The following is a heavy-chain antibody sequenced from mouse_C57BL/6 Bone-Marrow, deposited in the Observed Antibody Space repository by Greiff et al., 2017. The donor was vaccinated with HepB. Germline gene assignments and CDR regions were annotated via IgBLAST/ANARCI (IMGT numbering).Heavy chain of an antibody. D-gene: IGHD2-1*01. CDR1: GFTFSSYT. V-gene: IGHV5-9*01. CDR2: ISGGGGNT. Sequence: EVNVVESGGGLVKPGGSLKLSCAASGFTFSSYTMSWVRQTPEKRLEWVATISGGGGNTYYPDSVKGRFTISRDNAKNTLYLQMSSLRSEDTALYYCARHGGNYDYFDYWGQGTTLTVSS. J-gene: IGHJ2*01. CDR3: ARHGGNYDYFDY.